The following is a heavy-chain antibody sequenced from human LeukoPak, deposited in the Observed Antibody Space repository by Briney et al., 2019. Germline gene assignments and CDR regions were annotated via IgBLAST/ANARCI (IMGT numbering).Heavy chain of an antibody. D-gene: IGHD5-18*01. CDR2: INPSGGST. CDR3: ARDPGLRRKLNAFDI. Sequence: ASVKVSCKASGYTFTSYYMHWVRQAPGQGLEWMGIINPSGGSTSYAQKFQGRVTMTRDMSTSTVYMELSSLRSEDTAVYYCARDPGLRRKLNAFDIWGQGTMVTVSS. CDR1: GYTFTSYY. J-gene: IGHJ3*02. V-gene: IGHV1-46*01.